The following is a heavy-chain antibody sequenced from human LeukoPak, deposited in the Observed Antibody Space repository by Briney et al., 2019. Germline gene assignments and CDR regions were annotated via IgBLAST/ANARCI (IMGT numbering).Heavy chain of an antibody. CDR1: GYSISSGYY. J-gene: IGHJ6*03. CDR3: ARQGGSSSPYYYYYMDV. V-gene: IGHV4-38-2*01. CDR2: IFQSGNT. Sequence: PSETLSLTCAVSGYSISSGYYWGWFRQPPGKGLEWIGCIFQSGNTYYNPSLKSRVSISVDTSNNHFSLKLTSVTAADSAVYYCARQGGSSSPYYYYYMDVWAKGPRSPSP. D-gene: IGHD6-13*01.